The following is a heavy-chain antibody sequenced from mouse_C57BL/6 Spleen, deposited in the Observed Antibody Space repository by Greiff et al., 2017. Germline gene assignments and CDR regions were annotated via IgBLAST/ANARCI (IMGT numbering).Heavy chain of an antibody. CDR3: AREGTVVAWYFDV. D-gene: IGHD1-1*01. V-gene: IGHV3-6*01. CDR1: GYSITSGYY. J-gene: IGHJ1*03. CDR2: ISYDGSN. Sequence: ESGPGLVKPSQSLSLTCSVTGYSITSGYYWNWIRQFPGNKLEWMGYISYDGSNNYNPSLKNRISITRDTSKNQFFLKLNSVTTEDTATYYCAREGTVVAWYFDVWGTGTTVTVSS.